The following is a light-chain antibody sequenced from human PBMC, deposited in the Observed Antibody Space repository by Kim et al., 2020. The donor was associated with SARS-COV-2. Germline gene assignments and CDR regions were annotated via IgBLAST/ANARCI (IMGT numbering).Light chain of an antibody. CDR3: RQYGSSPYT. Sequence: EIVLTQSPGPLSLSPGERATLSCRASQSVSSSYLAWYQQKPGQAPRLLIYGASSRATGIPDRFSGSGSGTDFTLTISRLEPEDFAVYYCRQYGSSPYTFGQGTKLEI. J-gene: IGKJ2*01. CDR2: GAS. V-gene: IGKV3-20*01. CDR1: QSVSSSY.